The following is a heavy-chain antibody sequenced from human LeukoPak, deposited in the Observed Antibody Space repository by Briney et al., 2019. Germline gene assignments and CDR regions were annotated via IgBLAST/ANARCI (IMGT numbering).Heavy chain of an antibody. J-gene: IGHJ4*02. V-gene: IGHV3-7*01. CDR3: ARAGIYDYVWGSYRYVAFDY. CDR1: GFTFSTYR. D-gene: IGHD3-16*02. CDR2: IKQDGSEK. Sequence: QPGGSLRLSCAASGFTFSTYRMSWVRQAPGMGLEWVANIKQDGSEKHYVDSVKGRFTISRDNAKNTLYLQMNSLRAEDTAVYYCARAGIYDYVWGSYRYVAFDYWGQGTLVTVSS.